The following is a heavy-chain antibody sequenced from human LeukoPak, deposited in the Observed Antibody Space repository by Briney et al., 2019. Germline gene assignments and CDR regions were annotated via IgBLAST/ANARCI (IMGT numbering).Heavy chain of an antibody. Sequence: PSETLSLTCTASGGSISSHYWSWIRQPPGKGLEWIGYIYYSGSTNYNPSLKSRFTISVDTSKNQFSLKMSSVTAEDTAVYYCARVGDYFYGSGSYFNPLDYWGQVTLVTVSS. J-gene: IGHJ4*02. D-gene: IGHD3-10*01. CDR3: ARVGDYFYGSGSYFNPLDY. CDR1: GGSISSHY. V-gene: IGHV4-59*11. CDR2: IYYSGST.